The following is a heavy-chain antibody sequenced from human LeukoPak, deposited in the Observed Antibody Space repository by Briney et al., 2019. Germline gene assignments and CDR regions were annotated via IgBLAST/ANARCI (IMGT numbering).Heavy chain of an antibody. J-gene: IGHJ6*03. CDR2: IYRGETT. CDR1: GGSISNYY. D-gene: IGHD6-6*01. CDR3: ARLNGIAARIYYYMDV. Sequence: ASETLSLTCSVSGGSISNYYWTWIRQPPGKGLEWIGYIYRGETTNYNPSLKSRVTISVDTSKNQFSRKLSSVTAADTAVYYCARLNGIAARIYYYMDVWGKGTTVTVSS. V-gene: IGHV4-4*09.